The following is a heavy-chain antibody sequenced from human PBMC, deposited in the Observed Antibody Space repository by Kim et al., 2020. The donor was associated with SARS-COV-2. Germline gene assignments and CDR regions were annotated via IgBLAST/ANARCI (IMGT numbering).Heavy chain of an antibody. D-gene: IGHD3-16*01. V-gene: IGHV4-34*01. J-gene: IGHJ4*02. CDR3: ARNTFGPLAH. CDR2: INHSGST. Sequence: SETLSLTCAVYGGSFSGYYWSWIRQPPGKGLEWIGEINHSGSTNYNPSLKSRVTISVDTSKNQFSLKLSSVTAADTAAYYCARNTFGPLAHWGQGTRVTV. CDR1: GGSFSGYY.